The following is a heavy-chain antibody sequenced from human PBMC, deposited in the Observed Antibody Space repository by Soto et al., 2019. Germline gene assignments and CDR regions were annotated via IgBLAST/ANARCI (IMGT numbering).Heavy chain of an antibody. CDR3: ARDHYSSYYDYYGMDV. J-gene: IGHJ6*02. CDR2: IWYDGSSK. Sequence: GGSLRLSCAASGFTFSTYGMHWVRQAPGKGLEWVAVIWYDGSSKHYADSVKGRFTISRDNSKNTLYLQLNSLRAEDTAVYYCARDHYSSYYDYYGMDVWGQGTTVTVSS. V-gene: IGHV3-33*01. CDR1: GFTFSTYG. D-gene: IGHD5-18*01.